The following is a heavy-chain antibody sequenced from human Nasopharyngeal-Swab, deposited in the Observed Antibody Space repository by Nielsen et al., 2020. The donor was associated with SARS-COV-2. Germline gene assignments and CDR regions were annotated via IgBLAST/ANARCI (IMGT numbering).Heavy chain of an antibody. J-gene: IGHJ5*02. D-gene: IGHD6-13*01. CDR1: GFTFSSYG. CDR3: ARDRLDDPYSSSRIIDP. Sequence: GESLKISCAASGFTFSSYGMHWVRQAPGKGLEWVAGIWYDGSNKYYADSVKGRFTISRDNSKNTLYLQMNSLRAEDTAVYYCARDRLDDPYSSSRIIDPWGQGTLVTVS. CDR2: IWYDGSNK. V-gene: IGHV3-33*01.